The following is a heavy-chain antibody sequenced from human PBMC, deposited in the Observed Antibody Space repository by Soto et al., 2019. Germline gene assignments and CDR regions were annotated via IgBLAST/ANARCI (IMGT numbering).Heavy chain of an antibody. D-gene: IGHD2-15*01. CDR1: GFTFTDSA. J-gene: IGHJ5*02. CDR3: TRLADIGIKPAKP. CDR2: IRSKAKNYAT. Sequence: EVQLVESGGDLVQPGGSLKLSCAASGFTFTDSAIHWVRQASGKGLEWVGRIRSKAKNYATAYATSVEGRFTISRDDSKNMAYLQMNSLKTEDTAVYYCTRLADIGIKPAKPWGQGTLVTVSS. V-gene: IGHV3-73*01.